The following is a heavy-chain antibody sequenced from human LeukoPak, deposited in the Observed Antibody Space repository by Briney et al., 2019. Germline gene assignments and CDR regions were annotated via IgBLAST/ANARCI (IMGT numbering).Heavy chain of an antibody. CDR1: GYTFTSYD. Sequence: ASVKVSCKASGYTFTSYDIKWVRQATGQGLEWMGWMNPNSGNTGYAQKFQGRVTITRNTSISTAYMELSSLRSEDTAVYYCARSKPIMSYMDVWGKGTTVTVSS. CDR3: ARSKPIMSYMDV. V-gene: IGHV1-8*03. J-gene: IGHJ6*03. CDR2: MNPNSGNT.